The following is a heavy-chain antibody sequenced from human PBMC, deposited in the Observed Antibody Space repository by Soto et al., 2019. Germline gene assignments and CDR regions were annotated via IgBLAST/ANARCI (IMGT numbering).Heavy chain of an antibody. V-gene: IGHV4-39*01. Sequence: SETLSLTCTFSGCSISSISSYWGWIRQPPGKGLEWIGNVYYSGSTYSNPSLKSRLTISADTSKNQFSLKLSSVTAADTAVYFCARQSEYYYASGRAAPLYGMDVWGQGTTVTVSS. CDR2: VYYSGST. CDR1: GCSISSISSY. CDR3: ARQSEYYYASGRAAPLYGMDV. D-gene: IGHD3-10*01. J-gene: IGHJ6*02.